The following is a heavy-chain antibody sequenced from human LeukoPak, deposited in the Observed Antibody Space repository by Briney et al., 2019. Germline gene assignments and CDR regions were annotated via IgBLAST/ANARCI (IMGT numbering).Heavy chain of an antibody. J-gene: IGHJ4*02. CDR2: ISSGGRYI. V-gene: IGHV3-21*01. Sequence: GGSLRLSCAASGFTFSSHSMNWVRQAPGKGLEWVSSISSGGRYINYADSVRGRLTISRDNAKNSLYLQMNSLRAEDTAVYYCARGPYCGGDCYQYYFDYWGQGTLVIVSS. D-gene: IGHD2-21*02. CDR1: GFTFSSHS. CDR3: ARGPYCGGDCYQYYFDY.